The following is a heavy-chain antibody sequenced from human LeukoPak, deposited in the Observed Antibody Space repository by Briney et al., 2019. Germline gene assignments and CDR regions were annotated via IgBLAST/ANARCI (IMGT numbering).Heavy chain of an antibody. CDR1: GFTFSSYG. CDR3: ARSYSSGWYGGAEYFQH. Sequence: GGSLRLSCAASGFTFSSYGMHWVRQAPGKGLEWVAVIWYDGSNKYYADSVKGRFTISRGNSKNTLYLQMNSLRAEDTAVYYCARSYSSGWYGGAEYFQHWGQGTLVTVSS. CDR2: IWYDGSNK. V-gene: IGHV3-33*01. D-gene: IGHD6-19*01. J-gene: IGHJ1*01.